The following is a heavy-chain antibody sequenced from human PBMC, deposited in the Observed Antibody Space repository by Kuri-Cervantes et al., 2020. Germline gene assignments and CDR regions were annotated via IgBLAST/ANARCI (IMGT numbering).Heavy chain of an antibody. CDR1: GFTFSNAW. CDR3: AREERSRDYWYFDL. J-gene: IGHJ2*01. CDR2: INWNGGTT. V-gene: IGHV3-20*04. Sequence: GGSLRLSCAGSGFTFSNAWMSWVRQAPGKGLEWVSGINWNGGTTSYADSVKGRFTISRDNAKNSLYLQMNSLRVEDTAFYFCAREERSRDYWYFDLWGRGTLVTVSS.